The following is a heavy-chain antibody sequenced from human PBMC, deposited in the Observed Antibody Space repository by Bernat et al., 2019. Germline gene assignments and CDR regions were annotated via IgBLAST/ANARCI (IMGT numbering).Heavy chain of an antibody. J-gene: IGHJ6*02. D-gene: IGHD3-9*01. Sequence: EVQLVESGGGLVKPGGSLRLSCAASGFTFSSYSMNWVRQAPGKGLEWVSSISSSSSYIYYADSVKGRFTISRDNAKNSLYLQMNSLRAEDTVVYYCARDSDILTGYGRYYYYGMDVWGQGTTVTVSS. CDR1: GFTFSSYS. CDR3: ARDSDILTGYGRYYYYGMDV. V-gene: IGHV3-21*01. CDR2: ISSSSSYI.